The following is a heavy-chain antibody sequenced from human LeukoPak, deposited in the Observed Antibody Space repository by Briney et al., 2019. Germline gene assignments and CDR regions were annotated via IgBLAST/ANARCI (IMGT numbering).Heavy chain of an antibody. CDR3: ARGPLFQLSLVNYYGMDV. D-gene: IGHD2-2*01. CDR1: GYTFTSYG. J-gene: IGHJ6*02. V-gene: IGHV1-18*01. Sequence: AASVKVSCKASGYTFTSYGISWVRQAPGQGLEWMGWISAYNGNTNYAQKLQGRVTMTTDTSTSTAYMELRSLRSDDTAVYYCARGPLFQLSLVNYYGMDVWGQGTTVTVSS. CDR2: ISAYNGNT.